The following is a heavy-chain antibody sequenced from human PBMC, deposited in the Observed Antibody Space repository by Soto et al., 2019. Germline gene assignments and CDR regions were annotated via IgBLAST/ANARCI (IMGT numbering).Heavy chain of an antibody. V-gene: IGHV4-39*01. Sequence: SETLSLTCTVSGGCISSSSYYWGWIRQPPGKGLEWIGSIYYSGSTYYNPSLKSRVTISVDTSKNQFSLKLSSVTAADTAVYYCARHLPEAYYYDSSGYYYGYYFDYWGQGTLVTVSS. CDR2: IYYSGST. D-gene: IGHD3-22*01. CDR1: GGCISSSSYY. CDR3: ARHLPEAYYYDSSGYYYGYYFDY. J-gene: IGHJ4*02.